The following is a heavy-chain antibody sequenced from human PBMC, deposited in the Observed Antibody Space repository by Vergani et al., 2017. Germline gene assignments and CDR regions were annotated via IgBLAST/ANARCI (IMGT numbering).Heavy chain of an antibody. CDR3: VKDIAASGNYWYFDL. V-gene: IGHV3-9*01. CDR1: GFTFDDYA. J-gene: IGHJ2*01. Sequence: EVRLVESGGGLVQPGRSLRLSCAASGFTFDDYAMHLVRQAPGKGLEWVSGINWNSDSIAYADSVKGRFTISRDNAKNSLYLQMNSLRAEDTALYYCVKDIAASGNYWYFDLWGRGTLVTVSS. CDR2: INWNSDSI. D-gene: IGHD6-13*01.